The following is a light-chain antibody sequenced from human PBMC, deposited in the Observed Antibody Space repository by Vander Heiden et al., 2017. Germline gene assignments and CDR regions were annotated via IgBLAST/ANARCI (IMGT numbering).Light chain of an antibody. CDR2: EDN. J-gene: IGLJ3*02. V-gene: IGLV6-57*01. CDR3: QSYDSSNNGSWV. CDR1: SGSIASNY. Sequence: NFMLPQPHSVSESPGKTVTISCTRSSGSIASNYVQGYQQRPGSSPTTVICEDNQRPSGGPDRFSGSIASSSNAASPTISGMKTEDEADYYCQSYDSSNNGSWVFGGGTKLTVL.